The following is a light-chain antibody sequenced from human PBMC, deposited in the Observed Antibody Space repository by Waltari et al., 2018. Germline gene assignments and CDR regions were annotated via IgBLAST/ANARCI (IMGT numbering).Light chain of an antibody. CDR3: LLYMGSGIWV. V-gene: IGLV8-61*01. Sequence: QTVVTQEPSLSVSPGGTVTLTCALSSGSISTTSYASWYQQSPGQPPRTLVYKGNSPSSGVPVRFSGSILGTTAFLPITGAQADDESDYYCLLYMGSGIWVFGGGTRLTVL. CDR1: SGSISTTSY. CDR2: KGN. J-gene: IGLJ3*02.